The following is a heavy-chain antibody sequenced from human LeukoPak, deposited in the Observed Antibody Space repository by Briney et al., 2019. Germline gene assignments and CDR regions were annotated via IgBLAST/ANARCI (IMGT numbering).Heavy chain of an antibody. CDR2: IWYDGSNK. CDR3: ARDRYYYGSGSYSPFDY. V-gene: IGHV3-33*01. D-gene: IGHD3-10*01. J-gene: IGHJ4*02. Sequence: PGGSLRLSCAASGFTFSSYGMHWVRQAPGKGLEWVAVIWYDGSNKYYADSVKGRFTISRDNSKNTLYLQMNSLRAEDTAVYYCARDRYYYGSGSYSPFDYWGQGTLVTVSS. CDR1: GFTFSSYG.